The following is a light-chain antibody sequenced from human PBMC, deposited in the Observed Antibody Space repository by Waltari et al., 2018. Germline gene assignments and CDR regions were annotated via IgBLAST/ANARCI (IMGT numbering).Light chain of an antibody. CDR2: WAS. CDR3: QQYYSTPPYT. CDR1: QSVLYSSNNKNY. V-gene: IGKV4-1*01. J-gene: IGKJ2*01. Sequence: DIVMTQSPDSLAVSLGERATINCKSSQSVLYSSNNKNYLAWYQQQPGQPPKLLIYWASTLESGVPDRFSGSGSGTDFTLTISSLQAEDVAVYHCQQYYSTPPYTFGQGTKLEIK.